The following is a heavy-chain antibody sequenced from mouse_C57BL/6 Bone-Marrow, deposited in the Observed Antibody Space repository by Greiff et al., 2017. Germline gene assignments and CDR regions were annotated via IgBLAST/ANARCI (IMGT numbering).Heavy chain of an antibody. CDR1: GFTFSDFY. Sequence: EVKVVESGGGLVQSGRSLRLSCATSGFTFSDFYMEWVRQAPGKGLEWIAASRNKANDYTTEYSASVKGRFIVSRDTSQSILYLQMNALRAEDTAIYYCARDAGGYYWYFDVWGTGTTVTVSS. D-gene: IGHD1-1*02. V-gene: IGHV7-1*01. J-gene: IGHJ1*03. CDR2: SRNKANDYTT. CDR3: ARDAGGYYWYFDV.